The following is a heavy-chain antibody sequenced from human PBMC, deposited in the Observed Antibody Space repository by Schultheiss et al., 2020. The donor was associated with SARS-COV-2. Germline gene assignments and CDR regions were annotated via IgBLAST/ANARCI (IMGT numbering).Heavy chain of an antibody. CDR3: ARGGGGFDY. V-gene: IGHV3-30*04. D-gene: IGHD3-16*01. CDR1: GFTFNSYA. J-gene: IGHJ4*02. Sequence: GGSLRLSCAASGFTFNSYAMHWVRQPPGKGLEWVAVISYDERNKYYAGSVKGRFTISRDNSNNTLYLQMNSLRPEDSAVYFCARGGGGFDYWGQGTLVTVSS. CDR2: ISYDERNK.